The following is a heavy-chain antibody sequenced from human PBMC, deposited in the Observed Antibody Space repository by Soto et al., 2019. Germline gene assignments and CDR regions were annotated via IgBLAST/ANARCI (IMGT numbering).Heavy chain of an antibody. V-gene: IGHV4-59*01. Sequence: ASETLSLTCTVSGGSISSYYWSWIRQPPGKGLEWIGYIYYSGSTNYNPSLKSRVTISVDTSKNQFSLKLSSVTAADTAVYYCARVFPYGGNSDVIAWFDPWGQGTLVTVSS. CDR3: ARVFPYGGNSDVIAWFDP. CDR1: GGSISSYY. CDR2: IYYSGST. D-gene: IGHD4-17*01. J-gene: IGHJ5*02.